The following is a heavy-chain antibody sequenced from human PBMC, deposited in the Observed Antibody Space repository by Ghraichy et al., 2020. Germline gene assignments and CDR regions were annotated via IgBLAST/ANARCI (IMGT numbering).Heavy chain of an antibody. J-gene: IGHJ4*02. Sequence: GGSLRLSCAGPGFPFSRYAIHWIRQAPGKGLEWLAILWSDGSHSYYSNSVRGRFTISRDNSRNTAHLQMSSLGVEDTAVYYCARGRGTDSGDFLFNFWGQGTLVTVSS. D-gene: IGHD1-26*01. V-gene: IGHV3-33*04. CDR2: LWSDGSHS. CDR1: GFPFSRYA. CDR3: ARGRGTDSGDFLFNF.